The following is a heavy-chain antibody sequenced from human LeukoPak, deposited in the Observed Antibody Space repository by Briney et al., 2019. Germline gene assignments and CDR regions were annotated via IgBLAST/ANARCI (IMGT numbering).Heavy chain of an antibody. CDR1: AYTFPSDG. CDR3: ASQYFRGYSGYDDAFDI. V-gene: IGHV1-18*01. Sequence: GASVTVSFTASAYTFPSDGISWVRQAPGQGLEWIGWISAYNGNTNYAQKLQSRVTMTTDTSTSTAYLELRSLRSADAAVYYCASQYFRGYSGYDDAFDIWGQGTMVTVSS. CDR2: ISAYNGNT. D-gene: IGHD5-12*01. J-gene: IGHJ3*02.